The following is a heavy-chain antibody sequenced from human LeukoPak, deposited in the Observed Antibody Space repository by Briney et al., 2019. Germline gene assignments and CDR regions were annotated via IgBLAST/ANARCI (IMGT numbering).Heavy chain of an antibody. CDR1: GYTFTGYY. J-gene: IGHJ4*02. CDR3: ATYCSSTSCYLSPFDY. CDR2: INPNSGGT. D-gene: IGHD2-2*01. Sequence: ASVKVSCKASGYTFTGYYMHWVRQAPGQGLEWMGWINPNSGGTNYAQKFQGRVTMTRDTSISTAYMELSRLRSDDTAVYYCATYCSSTSCYLSPFDYWGQGTLVTVSS. V-gene: IGHV1-2*02.